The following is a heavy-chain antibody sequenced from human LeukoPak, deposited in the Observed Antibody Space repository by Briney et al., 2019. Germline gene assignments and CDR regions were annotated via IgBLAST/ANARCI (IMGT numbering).Heavy chain of an antibody. Sequence: GSLRLSCAASGVTFDDYGMSWVSQAPGKGLEWVSGINWNGGSTGYADSVKGRFTISRDNAKNSLYLQMNSLRAEDTALYYCARDNDNYVWGSPSSYWGQGTLVTVSS. CDR3: ARDNDNYVWGSPSSY. J-gene: IGHJ4*02. CDR2: INWNGGST. V-gene: IGHV3-20*04. D-gene: IGHD3-16*01. CDR1: GVTFDDYG.